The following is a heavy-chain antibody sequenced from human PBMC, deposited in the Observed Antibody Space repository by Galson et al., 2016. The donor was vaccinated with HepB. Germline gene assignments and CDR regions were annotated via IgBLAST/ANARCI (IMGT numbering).Heavy chain of an antibody. CDR3: ARDSAVGATEFYFGMDV. Sequence: SCKASGGTFSSYAISWARQAPGQGLEWMGGITPIFGTTNYAQRFQGRITITADESTSTAYMELSSLRSEDTAVYYCARDSAVGATEFYFGMDVWGQGTTVTVSS. CDR1: GGTFSSYA. D-gene: IGHD1-26*01. V-gene: IGHV1-69*01. CDR2: ITPIFGTT. J-gene: IGHJ6*02.